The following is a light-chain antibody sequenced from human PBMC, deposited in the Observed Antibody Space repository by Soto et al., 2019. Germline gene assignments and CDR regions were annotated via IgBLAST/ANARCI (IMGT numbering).Light chain of an antibody. J-gene: IGKJ3*01. Sequence: DIQMTQSPSSLSAAVGDAVIITCRASPSIGTFFNWYQQKAGKAPRLLLYTASTLQGGVPSRFSGSGSGTELTLSIRSLQPEDFATYYCQQRYTSPFTFGPGTRVDIK. CDR2: TAS. CDR1: PSIGTF. CDR3: QQRYTSPFT. V-gene: IGKV1-39*01.